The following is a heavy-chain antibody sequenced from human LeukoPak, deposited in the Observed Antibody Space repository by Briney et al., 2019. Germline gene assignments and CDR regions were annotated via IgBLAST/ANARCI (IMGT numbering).Heavy chain of an antibody. CDR2: INPNTGAT. CDR1: GYIFTAYY. J-gene: IGHJ4*02. Sequence: GASVKVSCKSSGYIFTAYYMHWVRQPPGQGLEWMGWINPNTGATNYAQKFQGRVTMTRDTSISTAYMELSRLRSDDTAVYYCARVLYSSGWYDLYYFDYWGQGTLVTVSS. CDR3: ARVLYSSGWYDLYYFDY. V-gene: IGHV1-2*02. D-gene: IGHD6-19*01.